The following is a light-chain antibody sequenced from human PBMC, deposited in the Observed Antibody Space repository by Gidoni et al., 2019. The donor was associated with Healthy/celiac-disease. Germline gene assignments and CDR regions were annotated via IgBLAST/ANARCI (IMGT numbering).Light chain of an antibody. V-gene: IGLV1-40*01. Sequence: QSVLTQPPSVSAAPGQRVTISCTGSSSNIGAGYDVHRDQQLPGTAPKLLIYGNSNRPSGVPDRFSGSKSGTSASRAITGLQAEDEADYYCQSYDSSLSGSGVFGGGTKLTVL. CDR1: SSNIGAGYD. J-gene: IGLJ3*02. CDR2: GNS. CDR3: QSYDSSLSGSGV.